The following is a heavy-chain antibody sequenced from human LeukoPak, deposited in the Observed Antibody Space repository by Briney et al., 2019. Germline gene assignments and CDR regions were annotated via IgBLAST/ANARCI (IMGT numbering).Heavy chain of an antibody. CDR1: GGSFSGYY. Sequence: PSETLSLTCAVYGGSFSGYYWSWIRQPPGKGLEWIGEINHSGSTNYNPSLKSRVTISVDTSKNQFSLKLSSVTAADTAVYYCARRREGWLVRCYFDYWGQGILVTVSS. J-gene: IGHJ4*02. V-gene: IGHV4-34*01. CDR3: ARRREGWLVRCYFDY. D-gene: IGHD6-19*01. CDR2: INHSGST.